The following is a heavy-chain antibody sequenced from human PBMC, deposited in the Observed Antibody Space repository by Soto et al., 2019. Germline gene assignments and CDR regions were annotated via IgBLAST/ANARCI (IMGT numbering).Heavy chain of an antibody. V-gene: IGHV4-38-2*01. CDR3: ARVMGGDAFDI. J-gene: IGHJ3*02. D-gene: IGHD1-26*01. CDR2: IYHSGST. CDR1: GYSISSGYY. Sequence: NPSETLSLTCAVSGYSISSGYYWGWIRQPPGKGLEWIGSIYHSGSTYYNPSLKSRVTISVDTSKNQFSLKLSSVTAADTAVYYCARVMGGDAFDIWGQGTMVTVSS.